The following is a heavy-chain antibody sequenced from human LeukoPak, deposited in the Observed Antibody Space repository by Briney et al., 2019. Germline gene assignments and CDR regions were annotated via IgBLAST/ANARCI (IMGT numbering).Heavy chain of an antibody. V-gene: IGHV3-74*01. J-gene: IGHJ4*02. Sequence: SGGSPRLSCAASGFTFSSYWMHWVRQAPGKGLVWVSRINSDGSSTSYADSVKGRFTISRDNAKNTLYLQMNSLRAEDTAVYYCARSKYYYDSSGYFTYYFDYWGQGTLVTVSS. CDR1: GFTFSSYW. CDR3: ARSKYYYDSSGYFTYYFDY. CDR2: INSDGSST. D-gene: IGHD3-22*01.